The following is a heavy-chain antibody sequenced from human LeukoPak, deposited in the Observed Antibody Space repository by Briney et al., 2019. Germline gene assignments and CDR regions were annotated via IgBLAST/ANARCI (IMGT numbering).Heavy chain of an antibody. CDR3: AREGGSTIFGVVIPTGGFDY. Sequence: ASVKVSCKASGYTFTGYYMHWVRQSPGQGLEWMGWINPYSGGTNYAQKFQGWVTMTRDTSISTAYMELSRLRSDDTAVYYCAREGGSTIFGVVIPTGGFDYWGQGTLVTVSS. CDR1: GYTFTGYY. CDR2: INPYSGGT. J-gene: IGHJ4*02. V-gene: IGHV1-2*04. D-gene: IGHD3-3*01.